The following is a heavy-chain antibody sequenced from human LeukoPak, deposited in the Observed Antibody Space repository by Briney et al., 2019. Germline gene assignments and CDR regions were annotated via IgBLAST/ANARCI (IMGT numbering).Heavy chain of an antibody. Sequence: RASVKVSCKTSGYTFIGYYIHWVRQAPGQGLEWMGWINPNSGGTNYAQKLQGRVTMTTDTSTSTAYMELRSLRSDDTAVYYCARGEVPAAIQSAFDIWGQGTMVTVSS. CDR3: ARGEVPAAIQSAFDI. CDR1: GYTFIGYY. D-gene: IGHD2-2*02. CDR2: INPNSGGT. V-gene: IGHV1-2*02. J-gene: IGHJ3*02.